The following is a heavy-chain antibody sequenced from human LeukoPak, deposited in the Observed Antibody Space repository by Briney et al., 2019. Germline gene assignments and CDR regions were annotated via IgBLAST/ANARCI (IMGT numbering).Heavy chain of an antibody. CDR1: GGTFSSYA. CDR3: ARDPYYYDSSGYYPYYFDY. Sequence: GASVKVSCKASGGTFSSYAISWVRQAPGQGLEWMGGIIPIFGTANYAQKFQGRVTITTDESTSTAYMELSSLRSGDTAVYYCARDPYYYDSSGYYPYYFDYWGQGTLVTVSS. D-gene: IGHD3-22*01. J-gene: IGHJ4*02. V-gene: IGHV1-69*05. CDR2: IIPIFGTA.